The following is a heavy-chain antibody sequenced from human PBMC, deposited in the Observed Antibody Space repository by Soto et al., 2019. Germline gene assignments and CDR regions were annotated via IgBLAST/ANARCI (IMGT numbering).Heavy chain of an antibody. CDR2: IYYSGST. J-gene: IGHJ4*02. CDR1: GGSISSYY. V-gene: IGHV4-59*12. D-gene: IGHD3-22*01. Sequence: SETLSLTCTVSGGSISSYYWSWIRQPPGKGLEWIGYIYYSGSTNYNPSLKSRVTISVDTSKNQFSLQWSSLKASDTAMYYCARKDSSSAFDYWGQGTLVTVS. CDR3: ARKDSSSAFDY.